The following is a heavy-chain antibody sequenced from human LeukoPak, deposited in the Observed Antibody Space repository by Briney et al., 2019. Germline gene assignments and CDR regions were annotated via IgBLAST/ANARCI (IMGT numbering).Heavy chain of an antibody. J-gene: IGHJ4*02. CDR2: IYYSGST. V-gene: IGHV4-39*07. Sequence: SSETLSLTCTVSGGSISSSSYYWGWIRQPPGKGLEWIGSIYYSGSTYYNPSLKSRVTISVDTSKNQFSLKLSSVTAADTAVYYCAREATYWDGGNSHLDYWGQGTLVTVSS. D-gene: IGHD4-23*01. CDR3: AREATYWDGGNSHLDY. CDR1: GGSISSSSYY.